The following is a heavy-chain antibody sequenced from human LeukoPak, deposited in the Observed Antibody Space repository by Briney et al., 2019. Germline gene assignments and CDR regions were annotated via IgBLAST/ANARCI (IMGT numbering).Heavy chain of an antibody. D-gene: IGHD3-22*01. Sequence: PGGSLRLSCAASGFTFSNIWMHWVRQAPGKGLVWVSRINSDGRTTTYADSVKGRFTISRDNAKNTLYLQMNSLRAEDTAVYYCAMIKEGWGQGTLVTVSS. J-gene: IGHJ4*02. CDR2: INSDGRTT. CDR3: AMIKEG. V-gene: IGHV3-74*01. CDR1: GFTFSNIW.